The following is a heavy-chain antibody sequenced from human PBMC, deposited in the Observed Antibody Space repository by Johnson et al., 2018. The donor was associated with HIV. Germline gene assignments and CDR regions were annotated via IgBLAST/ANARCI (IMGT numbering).Heavy chain of an antibody. D-gene: IGHD1-1*01. V-gene: IGHV3-23*04. CDR1: GFTFSSYA. CDR2: LSGTGDST. Sequence: MQLVESGGGLVQPGGSLRLSCAASGFTFSSYAMSWVRQAPGKGLEWVSALSGTGDSTYYADSVKGRFTISRDNSKNTLYLQMNSLRAEDTAVYYCATSTASDAFDIWGQGTMVTVSS. CDR3: ATSTASDAFDI. J-gene: IGHJ3*02.